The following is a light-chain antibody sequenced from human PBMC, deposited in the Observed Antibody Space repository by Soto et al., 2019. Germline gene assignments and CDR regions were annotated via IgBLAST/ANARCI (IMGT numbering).Light chain of an antibody. CDR1: QSIRSN. CDR3: HHYNSWPLT. Sequence: ETLMTQSPVTLSVSPGERATLSCGASQSIRSNLAWYQQKPGQAPRLLIYGASTRATGIPARFSGSGSGTEFTLTISSLQSEDFAVYYCHHYNSWPLTFGGGTKVEIK. CDR2: GAS. V-gene: IGKV3-15*01. J-gene: IGKJ4*01.